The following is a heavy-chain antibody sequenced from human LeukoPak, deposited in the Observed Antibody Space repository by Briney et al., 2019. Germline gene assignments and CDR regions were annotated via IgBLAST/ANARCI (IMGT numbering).Heavy chain of an antibody. V-gene: IGHV6-1*01. D-gene: IGHD3-10*01. CDR2: TYYRSKWFN. Sequence: SQTLSLTCAISGDSVSSNSAAWNWIRQSPSRGLEWLGRTYYRSKWFNDYAVSVKSRITINPDTSKNQFSLQLNSVTPEDTAVYYCARGYYGSGSYRQNFDYWGQGTLVTVSS. J-gene: IGHJ4*02. CDR3: ARGYYGSGSYRQNFDY. CDR1: GDSVSSNSAA.